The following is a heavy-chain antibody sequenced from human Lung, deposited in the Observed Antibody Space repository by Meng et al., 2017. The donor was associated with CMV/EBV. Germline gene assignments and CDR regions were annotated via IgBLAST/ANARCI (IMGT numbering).Heavy chain of an antibody. J-gene: IGHJ4*02. D-gene: IGHD1-26*01. CDR1: GVSISSNIR. CDR3: ARGKQDAWELLAY. Sequence: GLLEGSDPGLLKPSGTLSLTCGVSGVSISSNIRWTWVRQPPGKGLEWIGDIDDSGSTNYNPSLNSRISISLDKSKNHFSLKVNSVTAADTAVYYCARGKQDAWELLAYWGQGALVTVSS. V-gene: IGHV4-4*02. CDR2: IDDSGST.